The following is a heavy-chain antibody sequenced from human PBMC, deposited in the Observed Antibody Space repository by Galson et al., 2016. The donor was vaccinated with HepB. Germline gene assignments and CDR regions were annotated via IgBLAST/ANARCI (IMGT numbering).Heavy chain of an antibody. D-gene: IGHD3-10*01. V-gene: IGHV4-39*01. Sequence: ETLSLTCTVSGGSISSTSYYWGWVRQPPGKGLEWIGNIYYNGDTYYNPSLESRVTISVDTSKNQFSLKLRSLTAADTAVYYCARHFSGEWSLDYWGQGTLVTVSS. J-gene: IGHJ4*02. CDR1: GGSISSTSYY. CDR2: IYYNGDT. CDR3: ARHFSGEWSLDY.